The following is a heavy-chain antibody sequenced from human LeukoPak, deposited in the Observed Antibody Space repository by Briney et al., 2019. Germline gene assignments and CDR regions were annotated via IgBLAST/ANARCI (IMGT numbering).Heavy chain of an antibody. Sequence: GASVKVSCKASGYTFTCYYMHWVRQAPGQGLEWMGWINPNSGGTNYAQKFQGRVTMTRDTSISTAYMELSRLRSDDTAVYYCARNYDILTGYPAPFDPWGQGTLVTVSS. V-gene: IGHV1-2*02. CDR2: INPNSGGT. CDR1: GYTFTCYY. D-gene: IGHD3-9*01. J-gene: IGHJ5*02. CDR3: ARNYDILTGYPAPFDP.